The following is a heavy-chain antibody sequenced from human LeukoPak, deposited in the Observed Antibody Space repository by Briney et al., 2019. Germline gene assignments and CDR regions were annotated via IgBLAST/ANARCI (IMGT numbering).Heavy chain of an antibody. Sequence: ASVKVSCKVSGYTLTELSMHWVRQAPGKGLEWMGGFDPEDGETIYAQKFQGRVTMTEDTSTDTAYMELSSLRSEDTAVYYCASMYQLLFGWFDPWGQGTLFTVSS. J-gene: IGHJ5*02. D-gene: IGHD2-2*01. CDR2: FDPEDGET. V-gene: IGHV1-24*01. CDR3: ASMYQLLFGWFDP. CDR1: GYTLTELS.